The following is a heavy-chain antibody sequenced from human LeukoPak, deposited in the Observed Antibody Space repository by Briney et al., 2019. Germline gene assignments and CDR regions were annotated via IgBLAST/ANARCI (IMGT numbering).Heavy chain of an antibody. CDR3: ARGLWFGDENPPYFDY. V-gene: IGHV4-59*01. Sequence: SETLSLTCTVSGGSISSYYWSWIRQPPGKGLEWIGYIYYSGSTNYKPSLKSRVTISVDTSKNQFSLKLNSVTAADTAVYYCARGLWFGDENPPYFDYWGQGTLVTVSS. CDR1: GGSISSYY. CDR2: IYYSGST. D-gene: IGHD3-10*01. J-gene: IGHJ4*02.